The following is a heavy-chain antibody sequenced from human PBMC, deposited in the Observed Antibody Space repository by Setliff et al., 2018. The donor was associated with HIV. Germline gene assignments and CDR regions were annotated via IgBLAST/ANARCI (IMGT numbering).Heavy chain of an antibody. CDR3: ARFVLPGYSSGWYARYFDY. CDR1: GFTFSSYW. J-gene: IGHJ4*02. D-gene: IGHD6-19*01. Sequence: GGSLRLSCAVSGFTFSSYWMGWVRQAPGKGLEWVANIKQDGSEKYYVDSVKGRFTMSRDNAKKSVDLQMNSLRAEDTAVYYCARFVLPGYSSGWYARYFDYWGQGTLVTVSS. V-gene: IGHV3-7*03. CDR2: IKQDGSEK.